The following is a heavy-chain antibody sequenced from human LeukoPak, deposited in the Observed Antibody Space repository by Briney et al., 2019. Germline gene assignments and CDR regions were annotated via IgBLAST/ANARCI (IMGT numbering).Heavy chain of an antibody. Sequence: SETLSLTCTVSGGSIGTYYWSWIRQPPGKGLEWIGHIYYFEETDYNPSLESRVTISVDAAKNHFSLKLRSVTPLDTAVYYCAKLGSPRAYWGQGILVTVSS. CDR2: IYYFEET. J-gene: IGHJ4*02. CDR1: GGSIGTYY. D-gene: IGHD7-27*01. V-gene: IGHV4-59*01. CDR3: AKLGSPRAY.